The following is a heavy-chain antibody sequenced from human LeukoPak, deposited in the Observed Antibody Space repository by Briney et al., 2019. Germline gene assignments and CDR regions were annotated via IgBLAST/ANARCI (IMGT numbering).Heavy chain of an antibody. D-gene: IGHD2-15*01. CDR3: AQQVVGTSNTFDT. CDR1: GASINKYY. V-gene: IGHV4-59*03. CDR2: MSYSGNT. Sequence: SETLSLTCTVSGASINKYYWTWIRQAAGKGLDWIGSMSYSGNTDYNPVLTKSRVAISVDRSKSQIYLSLGSVTAADTAVYFCAQQVVGTSNTFDTWGQGAWVTVSS. J-gene: IGHJ3*02.